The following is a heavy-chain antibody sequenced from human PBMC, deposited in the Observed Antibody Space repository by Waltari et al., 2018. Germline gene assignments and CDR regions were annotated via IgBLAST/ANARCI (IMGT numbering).Heavy chain of an antibody. J-gene: IGHJ6*02. CDR1: GFTVRSYW. CDR2: IKQDGTEK. Sequence: EVQLVESGGGLVQPGGSLRVSCAASGFTVRSYWRTWVRQAPGKGLEWVANIKQDGTEKLYVDSVRGRFTISRDNAKKSLYLQMNTLRAEDTAVYYCVRGRGMDVWGQGTTVTVSS. V-gene: IGHV3-7*01. CDR3: VRGRGMDV.